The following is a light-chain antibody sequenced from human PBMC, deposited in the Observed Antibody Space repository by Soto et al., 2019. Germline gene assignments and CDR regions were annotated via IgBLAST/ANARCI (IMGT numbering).Light chain of an antibody. CDR3: QQYDSSWS. Sequence: EIVLTQSPGTLSLSPGERATLSCRASQSVPSNFLAWYQQKPGQAPMLVIYGVSRRATGIPDRFSGSGSGTDFTITISRLEPEDFAVYYCQQYDSSWSFVQWTKVEI. V-gene: IGKV3-20*01. J-gene: IGKJ1*01. CDR1: QSVPSNF. CDR2: GVS.